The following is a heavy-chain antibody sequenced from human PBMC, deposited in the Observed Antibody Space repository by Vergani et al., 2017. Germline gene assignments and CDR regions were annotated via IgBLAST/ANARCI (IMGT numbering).Heavy chain of an antibody. D-gene: IGHD2-15*01. Sequence: QVQLQESGPGLVKPSQTLSLTCTVSGGSINSHNYYWSWIRQPAGKGLEWFGRIHTSGSTTYNPSLKSRVTMSEDTSKNQFSLNLTSVTAADTAVYFCARGSCLGGSCYKPLFDYWGQGILVTVSS. CDR3: ARGSCLGGSCYKPLFDY. CDR2: IHTSGST. V-gene: IGHV4-61*02. CDR1: GGSINSHNYY. J-gene: IGHJ4*02.